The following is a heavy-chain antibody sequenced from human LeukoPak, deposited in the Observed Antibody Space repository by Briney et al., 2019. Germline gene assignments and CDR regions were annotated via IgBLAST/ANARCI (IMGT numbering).Heavy chain of an antibody. D-gene: IGHD3-10*01. J-gene: IGHJ4*02. Sequence: SVKVSCKASGGTFSSYAISWVRQAPGQGLEWMGGIIPIFGTANYAQKFQGRVTITTDESTSTAYMKLSSLRSEDTAVCYCARGYYYGSGSSYFDYWGQGTLVTVSS. V-gene: IGHV1-69*05. CDR2: IIPIFGTA. CDR1: GGTFSSYA. CDR3: ARGYYYGSGSSYFDY.